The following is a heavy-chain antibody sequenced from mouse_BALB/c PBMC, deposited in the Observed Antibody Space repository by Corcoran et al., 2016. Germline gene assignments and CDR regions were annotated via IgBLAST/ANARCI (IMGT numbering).Heavy chain of an antibody. J-gene: IGHJ1*01. Sequence: EVQLQQSGAELVKPGASVKLSCTASGFNIKDTYMHWVKQRPEQGLEWIGRIDPANGNTKYDPKFQGKATITADTSSNTAYLQLSSLTSEDTAVYYGANCDWYFDVWGAVTTVTVSS. CDR3: ANCDWYFDV. CDR2: IDPANGNT. V-gene: IGHV14-3*02. CDR1: GFNIKDTY.